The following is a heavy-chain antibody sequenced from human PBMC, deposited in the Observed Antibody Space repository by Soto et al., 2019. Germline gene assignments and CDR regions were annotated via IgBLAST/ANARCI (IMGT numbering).Heavy chain of an antibody. CDR2: INAGNGNT. CDR1: GYTSTSYA. CDR3: ARGYSSGWYEFYYFDY. D-gene: IGHD6-19*01. Sequence: ASVKVSCKASGYTSTSYAMHWVRQAPGQRLEWMGWINAGNGNTKYSQKFQGRVTITRDTSASTAYMELSSLRSEDTAVYYCARGYSSGWYEFYYFDYWGQGTRVTVSS. J-gene: IGHJ4*02. V-gene: IGHV1-3*01.